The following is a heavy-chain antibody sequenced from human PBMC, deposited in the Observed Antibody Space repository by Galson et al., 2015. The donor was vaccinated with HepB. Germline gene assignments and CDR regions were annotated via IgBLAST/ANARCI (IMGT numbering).Heavy chain of an antibody. J-gene: IGHJ4*02. CDR2: ISSSSSYI. CDR3: ARDGTGIAARPGFDY. V-gene: IGHV3-21*01. D-gene: IGHD6-6*01. Sequence: SLRLSCAAFGFTFSSYSMNWVRQAPGKGLEWVSSISSSSSYIYYADSVKGRFTISRDNAKNSLYLQMNSLRAEDTAVYYCARDGTGIAARPGFDYWGQGTLVTVSS. CDR1: GFTFSSYS.